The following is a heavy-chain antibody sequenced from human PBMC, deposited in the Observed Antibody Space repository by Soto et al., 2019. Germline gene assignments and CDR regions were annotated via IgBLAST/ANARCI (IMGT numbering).Heavy chain of an antibody. D-gene: IGHD3-3*01. CDR3: ARGGVWSGHYFDY. CDR1: GGSISSYY. V-gene: IGHV4-59*01. CDR2: IYYSGST. Sequence: PSGTLSLTCTVSGGSISSYYWSWIRQPSGKGLEWIGYIYYSGSTNYNPSLKSRVTISVDTSKNQFSLKLSSVTAADTAVYYCARGGVWSGHYFDYWGQGTLVTVSS. J-gene: IGHJ4*02.